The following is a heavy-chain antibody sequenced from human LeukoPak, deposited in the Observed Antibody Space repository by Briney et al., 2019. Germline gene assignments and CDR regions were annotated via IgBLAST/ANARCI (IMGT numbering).Heavy chain of an antibody. CDR3: ARALYYGSGSYSPRDAFDI. CDR2: INPNSGGT. Sequence: ASVKVSCKASGYTFTGYYMHWVRQAPGQGLEWMGWINPNSGGTNYAQKFQGWVTMTRDTSISTAYMELSRLRSDDTAVYYCARALYYGSGSYSPRDAFDIWGQGTMVTVSS. D-gene: IGHD3-10*01. CDR1: GYTFTGYY. V-gene: IGHV1-2*04. J-gene: IGHJ3*02.